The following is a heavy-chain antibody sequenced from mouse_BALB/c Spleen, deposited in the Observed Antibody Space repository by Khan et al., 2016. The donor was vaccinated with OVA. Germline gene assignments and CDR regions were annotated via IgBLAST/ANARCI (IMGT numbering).Heavy chain of an antibody. CDR2: INTGGAYT. CDR3: ARLAYYYNSEGVAY. J-gene: IGHJ3*01. V-gene: IGHV5-6*01. CDR1: GFTFSTYG. D-gene: IGHD1-1*01. Sequence: EVELVESGGDFVRPGGSLKLSCAASGFTFSTYGMSWVRQTPDKRLEWVATINTGGAYTYYPDSVKGRFTISRDNAKNTLYLQLSSLKSEDTAIYYCARLAYYYNSEGVAYWGQGTLVTVSA.